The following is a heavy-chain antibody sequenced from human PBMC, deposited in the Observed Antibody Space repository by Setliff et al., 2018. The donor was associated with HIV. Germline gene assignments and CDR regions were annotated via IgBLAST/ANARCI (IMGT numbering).Heavy chain of an antibody. Sequence: LRLSCAASRFIFSDCYVNWVRKAPGKGLEWVSTISIRSSIYYADSVKGRFTISRDNSKNTLYLEMTSLRAEDTAVYHCAKDMNYNNDYPGVLGSWGRGTLVTVSS. CDR1: RFIFSDCY. CDR2: ISIRSSI. V-gene: IGHV3-11*04. D-gene: IGHD3-16*01. CDR3: AKDMNYNNDYPGVLGS. J-gene: IGHJ4*02.